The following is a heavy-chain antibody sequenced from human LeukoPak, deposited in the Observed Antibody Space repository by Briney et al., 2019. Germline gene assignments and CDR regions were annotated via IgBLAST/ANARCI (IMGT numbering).Heavy chain of an antibody. CDR1: GLTFSSYA. Sequence: GGSLRLSCAASGLTFSSYAMTWVRQTPGEGLEWVSYISTSGNTRYYADSEKVRFTISRDNANTTRKLQMNSLRAEDTAVYDCSRPTASYGDNSREIDYWGQGTLVTV. CDR2: ISTSGNTR. CDR3: SRPTASYGDNSREIDY. V-gene: IGHV3-48*01. D-gene: IGHD4/OR15-4a*01. J-gene: IGHJ4*02.